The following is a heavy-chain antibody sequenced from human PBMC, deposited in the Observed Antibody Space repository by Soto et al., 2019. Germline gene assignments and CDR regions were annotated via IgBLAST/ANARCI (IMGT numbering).Heavy chain of an antibody. CDR3: ARHPGGGGPVY. CDR2: IYYSGST. D-gene: IGHD3-16*01. Sequence: QLQLQESGPGLVKPSETLSLTCTVSGGSISSSSYYWGWIRQPPGKGLEWIGSIYYSGSTYYNPSLKSRVTISVDTSKNQFSLKLSSVTAADTAVYYCARHPGGGGPVYWGQGTLVTVSS. CDR1: GGSISSSSYY. V-gene: IGHV4-39*01. J-gene: IGHJ4*02.